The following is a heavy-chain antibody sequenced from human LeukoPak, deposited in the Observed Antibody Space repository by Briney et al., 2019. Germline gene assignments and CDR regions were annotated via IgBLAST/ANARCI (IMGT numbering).Heavy chain of an antibody. D-gene: IGHD3-3*01. CDR1: GYTFTELS. V-gene: IGHV1-24*01. CDR2: FVPEDGET. Sequence: ASVKVSCKVSGYTFTELSMHWVRQAPGKGLEWMGGFVPEDGETIYAQKFQGRVTMTEDTSTDTAYMELSSLRSEDTAVYYCATRIRNHITILVQLHYWGQGTLVTVSS. J-gene: IGHJ4*02. CDR3: ATRIRNHITILVQLHY.